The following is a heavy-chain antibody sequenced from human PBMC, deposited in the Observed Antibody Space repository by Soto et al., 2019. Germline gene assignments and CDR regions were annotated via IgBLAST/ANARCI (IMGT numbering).Heavy chain of an antibody. CDR1: GYSFPTYW. CDR3: ARHSGIHHYYDSRGSADALDI. V-gene: IGHV5-51*01. Sequence: EVQLVQSGAEVKKPGESLKISCKGSGYSFPTYWLAWVRQMPGKGLEWMGIIYPGDSDARYSPSFQGQVTMSADKSIKTAYLQWSSLKASDTAMYFCARHSGIHHYYDSRGSADALDIWGQGTMVTVSS. D-gene: IGHD3-22*01. CDR2: IYPGDSDA. J-gene: IGHJ3*02.